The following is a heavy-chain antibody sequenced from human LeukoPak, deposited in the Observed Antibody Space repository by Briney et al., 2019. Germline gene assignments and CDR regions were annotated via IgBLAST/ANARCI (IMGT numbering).Heavy chain of an antibody. CDR3: AGEIVGTAGAFDI. D-gene: IGHD2-21*01. V-gene: IGHV3-53*01. CDR2: IYSGGGT. J-gene: IGHJ3*02. Sequence: PGGSLRLSCAASGFTVSSNYMSWVRQAPGKGLEWVSVIYSGGGTYYADSVKGRFTISRDNSKNTLYLQMNSLRAEDTAVYYCAGEIVGTAGAFDIWGQGTMVTVSS. CDR1: GFTVSSNY.